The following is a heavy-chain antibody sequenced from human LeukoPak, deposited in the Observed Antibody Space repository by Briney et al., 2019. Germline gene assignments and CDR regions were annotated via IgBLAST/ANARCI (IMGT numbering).Heavy chain of an antibody. CDR1: GYPFSGYY. J-gene: IGHJ4*02. V-gene: IGHV1-2*02. CDR3: ARDGPAQMVDLDY. D-gene: IGHD2-8*01. CDR2: INPNSGGT. Sequence: GASVRVSCRASGYPFSGYYLHWLRQAPGQQPEWLGWINPNSGGTNYAPKFQGRVTMTRDTSINAAYMELSSLSPDDTAVYYCARDGPAQMVDLDYWGQGTLVTASS.